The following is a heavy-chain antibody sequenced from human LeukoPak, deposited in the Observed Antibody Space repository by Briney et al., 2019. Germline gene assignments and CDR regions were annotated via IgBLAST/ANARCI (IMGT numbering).Heavy chain of an antibody. D-gene: IGHD3-22*01. CDR2: INPNNGGT. CDR3: AGEDNSSGYRPFYI. Sequence: ASVKVSCKASGYTFTGYYIHWVRQAPGQGLDWMGRINPNNGGTNYAQKFQGRVTMTRDMSMSTAYMELSRLRSDDTAVYYCAGEDNSSGYRPFYIWGQGTMVTVPS. V-gene: IGHV1-2*06. CDR1: GYTFTGYY. J-gene: IGHJ3*02.